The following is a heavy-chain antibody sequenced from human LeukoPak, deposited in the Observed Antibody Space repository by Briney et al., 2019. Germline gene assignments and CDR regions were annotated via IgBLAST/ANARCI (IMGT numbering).Heavy chain of an antibody. CDR1: GFTFSSYA. Sequence: GGSLRLSCAASGFTFSSYAMSWVRQAPGNGLEWVSAISGSGGSTYYADSVKGRFTISRDNSKNTLYLQMNSLRAEDTAVYYCAKVDDFWSGGYWGQGTLVTVSS. J-gene: IGHJ4*02. CDR3: AKVDDFWSGGY. CDR2: ISGSGGST. V-gene: IGHV3-23*01. D-gene: IGHD3-3*01.